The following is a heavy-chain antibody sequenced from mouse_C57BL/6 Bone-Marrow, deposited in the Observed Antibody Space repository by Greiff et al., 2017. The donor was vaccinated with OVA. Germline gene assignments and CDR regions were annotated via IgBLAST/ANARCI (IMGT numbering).Heavy chain of an antibody. CDR2: INSDGGST. Sequence: DVKLQESGGGLVQPGESLKLSCESNEYEFPSHDMSWVRKTPEKRLELVAAINSDGGSTYYPDTMERRFIISRDNTKKTLYLQMSSLRSEDTALYYCARHYGSSPHWYFDVWGTGTTVTVSS. CDR3: ARHYGSSPHWYFDV. V-gene: IGHV5-2*01. CDR1: EYEFPSHD. J-gene: IGHJ1*03. D-gene: IGHD1-1*01.